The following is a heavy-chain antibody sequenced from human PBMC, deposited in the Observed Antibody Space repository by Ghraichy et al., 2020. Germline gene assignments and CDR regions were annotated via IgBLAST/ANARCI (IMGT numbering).Heavy chain of an antibody. D-gene: IGHD2-21*01. CDR2: ISVSAIRT. CDR3: AREGSFSGDVCSPILAY. CDR1: GFMFSSYS. Sequence: GGSLRLSCTASGFMFSSYSMSWVRQAPGKGLEWISAISVSAIRTFYANSVKGRFTISRENSKDTLYLEINSLRAEDTAIYYCAREGSFSGDVCSPILAYWGQGTLVTVSS. J-gene: IGHJ4*02. V-gene: IGHV3-23*01.